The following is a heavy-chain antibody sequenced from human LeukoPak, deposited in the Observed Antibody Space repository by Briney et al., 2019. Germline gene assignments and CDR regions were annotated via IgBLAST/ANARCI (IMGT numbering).Heavy chain of an antibody. Sequence: GGSLRLSCAASGFTVSSSYMSWVRQAPGKGLEWVSVIYSGGSTFYADSVKGRFAISRDDSNNTVYLRMTTLRAEDTAVYYCARGADYYGSGISLDHWGQGTLVTVSS. CDR2: IYSGGST. J-gene: IGHJ4*02. D-gene: IGHD3-10*01. CDR1: GFTVSSSY. CDR3: ARGADYYGSGISLDH. V-gene: IGHV3-53*01.